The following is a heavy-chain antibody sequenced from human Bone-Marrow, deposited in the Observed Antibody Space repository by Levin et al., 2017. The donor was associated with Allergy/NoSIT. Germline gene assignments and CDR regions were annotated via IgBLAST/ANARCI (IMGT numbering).Heavy chain of an antibody. CDR1: GFTFQDYP. D-gene: IGHD6-19*01. J-gene: IGHJ4*02. CDR2: ISGNGDNV. V-gene: IGHV3-9*01. CDR3: AKDIIWGSGFDH. Sequence: GGSLRLSCAASGFTFQDYPMHWVRQAPGKGLEWVSGISGNGDNVAYADSVKGRFTISRDNAKNYLYLQMGSLRTEDTAFYYCAKDIIWGSGFDHWGQGALVTVSS.